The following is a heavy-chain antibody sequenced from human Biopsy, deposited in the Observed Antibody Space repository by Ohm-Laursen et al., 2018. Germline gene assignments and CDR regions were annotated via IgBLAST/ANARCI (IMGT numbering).Heavy chain of an antibody. CDR2: ISETSSHI. CDR1: GFSVSSYD. J-gene: IGHJ6*02. V-gene: IGHV3-21*01. CDR3: ARDSSRRAREGGMDV. D-gene: IGHD6-6*01. Sequence: GSLRLSCAASGFSVSSYDMNWVRQAPGKGLEWISYISETSSHIYDADSVRGRFTVARDIAKNSLYLQLNSLRVEDTAVYYCARDSSRRAREGGMDVGGQGTTVTASS.